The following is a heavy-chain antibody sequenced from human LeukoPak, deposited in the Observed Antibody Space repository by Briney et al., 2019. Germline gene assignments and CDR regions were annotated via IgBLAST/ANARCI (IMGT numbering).Heavy chain of an antibody. Sequence: PSETLSLTCTVSGYSISSGYYWGWIRQPPGKGLEWIGSIYHSGSTYYNPSLKSRVTISVDTSKNQFSLKLSSVTAADTAVYYCARDPHYYDSSGYKYWGQGTLVTVSS. CDR1: GYSISSGYY. CDR3: ARDPHYYDSSGYKY. J-gene: IGHJ4*02. D-gene: IGHD3-22*01. V-gene: IGHV4-38-2*02. CDR2: IYHSGST.